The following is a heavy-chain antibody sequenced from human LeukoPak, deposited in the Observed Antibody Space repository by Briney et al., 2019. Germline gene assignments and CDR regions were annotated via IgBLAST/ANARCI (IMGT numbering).Heavy chain of an antibody. CDR3: ARDSMEVGP. CDR1: GLTFSSSA. V-gene: IGHV3-48*01. Sequence: GGSLRLSCAASGLTFSSSAMHWVRQAPGKGLEWVSYISSSSSTIYYADSVKGRFTISRDNAKNSLYLQMNSLRAEDTAVYYCARDSMEVGPWGQGTLVTVSS. J-gene: IGHJ5*02. D-gene: IGHD3-3*02. CDR2: ISSSSSTI.